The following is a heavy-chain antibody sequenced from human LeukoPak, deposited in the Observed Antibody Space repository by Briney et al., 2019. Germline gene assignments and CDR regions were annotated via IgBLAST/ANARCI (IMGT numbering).Heavy chain of an antibody. V-gene: IGHV1-46*01. D-gene: IGHD6-13*01. CDR2: INPSGGST. J-gene: IGHJ6*03. CDR1: GYTFTSYY. Sequence: ASVKVSCKASGYTFTSYYMHWVRQAPGQGLEWMGIINPSGGSTSYAQKFQGRVTMTRDMSTSTVYMELSSLRSEDTAVCYCASGQQLDYYYYYMDVWGKGTTVTVSS. CDR3: ASGQQLDYYYYYMDV.